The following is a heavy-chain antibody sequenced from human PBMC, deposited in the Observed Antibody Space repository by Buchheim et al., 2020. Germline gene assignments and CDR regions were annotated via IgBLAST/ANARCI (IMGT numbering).Heavy chain of an antibody. Sequence: VQLVESGGGLVQPGGSLRLSCAASGFTFSSYWMSWVRQAPGKGLEWVAVISYDGSNKYYADSVKGRFTISRDNSKNTLYLQMNSLRAEDTAVYYCARTYSSGQDYWGQGTL. CDR1: GFTFSSYW. J-gene: IGHJ4*02. D-gene: IGHD6-19*01. V-gene: IGHV3-30*03. CDR2: ISYDGSNK. CDR3: ARTYSSGQDY.